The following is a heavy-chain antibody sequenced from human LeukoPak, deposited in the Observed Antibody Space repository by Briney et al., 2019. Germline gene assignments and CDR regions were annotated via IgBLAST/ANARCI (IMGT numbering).Heavy chain of an antibody. CDR3: ARDYFDH. V-gene: IGHV3-11*05. CDR1: GFTFSYYY. CDR2: ISGSSGDT. Sequence: GGSLRLSCEASGFTFSYYYMSWFRQAPGKGLAWVSYISGSSGDTKYADSVKGRFTISRDNTRNSLYLQMNSLTAEDSAVYYCARDYFDHWGQGTLVTVSS. J-gene: IGHJ4*02.